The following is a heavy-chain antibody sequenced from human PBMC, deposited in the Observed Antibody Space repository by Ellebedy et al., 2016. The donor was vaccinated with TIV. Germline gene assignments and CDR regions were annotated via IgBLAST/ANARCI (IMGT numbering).Heavy chain of an antibody. CDR2: IYSGGST. Sequence: PGGSLRLSCAVSGFTVSSSYMSWVRQAPGKGLEWVSTIYSGGSTFYADSVKGRFTISRDFSKNTVYLQMNSLRAEDTAVYYCARDSKLMAMAQNSSDSWGQGTLVTVSS. V-gene: IGHV3-66*01. J-gene: IGHJ4*02. D-gene: IGHD5-18*01. CDR3: ARDSKLMAMAQNSSDS. CDR1: GFTVSSSY.